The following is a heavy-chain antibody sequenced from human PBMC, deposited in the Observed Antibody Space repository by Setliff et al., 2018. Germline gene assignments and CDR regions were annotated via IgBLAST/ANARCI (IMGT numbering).Heavy chain of an antibody. CDR1: GDSISSTSYQ. J-gene: IGHJ4*02. Sequence: SETLSLTCTVSGDSISSTSYQWGWVRQPPGKGLEWIGNIYYTGTAYYNPSLKSRVTISVDTSKNSLYLQMNSLRAEDTALYYCAREVWNYYDKSWSGYADHWGQGTLVTVSS. CDR2: IYYTGTA. D-gene: IGHD3-3*01. V-gene: IGHV4-39*07. CDR3: AREVWNYYDKSWSGYADH.